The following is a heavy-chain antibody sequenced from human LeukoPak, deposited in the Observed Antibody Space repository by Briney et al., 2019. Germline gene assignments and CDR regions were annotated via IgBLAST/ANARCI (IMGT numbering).Heavy chain of an antibody. V-gene: IGHV1-2*02. CDR1: RYTFSDYN. CDR2: INPNSGGT. J-gene: IGHJ4*02. CDR3: ARATTADSSTYYIDY. Sequence: ASVKVSCKASRYTFSDYNMHWGRQAPGQGLEWMGWINPNSGGTNYAQKFQGRVTMTRDMSISTAYMEVSRLTSDDTAVYYCARATTADSSTYYIDYWGLGTLVTVSS. D-gene: IGHD3-22*01.